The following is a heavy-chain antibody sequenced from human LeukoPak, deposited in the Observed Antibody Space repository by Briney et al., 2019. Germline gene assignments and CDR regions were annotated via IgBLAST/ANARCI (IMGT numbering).Heavy chain of an antibody. Sequence: GGSLRLSCATFGFTFSNYAMNWVRHAPGKGLEWVSGISPSGGITYYTDSVKGRFTISRDNSKNTVSLQMNSLRGDDTAVYYCAKDDAWGRYKDWGQGTLVTVSS. V-gene: IGHV3-23*01. CDR2: ISPSGGIT. CDR1: GFTFSNYA. CDR3: AKDDAWGRYKD. J-gene: IGHJ1*01. D-gene: IGHD3-16*01.